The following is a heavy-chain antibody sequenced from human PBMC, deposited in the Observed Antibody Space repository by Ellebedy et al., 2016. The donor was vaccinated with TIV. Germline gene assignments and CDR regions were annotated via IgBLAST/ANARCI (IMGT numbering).Heavy chain of an antibody. CDR3: ATERSGSYYNY. CDR1: GIIFSSYW. V-gene: IGHV3-74*03. Sequence: GESLKISCAASGIIFSSYWMHWVRQAPGKGLLWVSRINSDGSSTTYADSVKGRFTISRDNAKNTVYLQMNSLRLEDTAVYYCATERSGSYYNYWGQGTLVTVSS. J-gene: IGHJ4*02. D-gene: IGHD1-26*01. CDR2: INSDGSST.